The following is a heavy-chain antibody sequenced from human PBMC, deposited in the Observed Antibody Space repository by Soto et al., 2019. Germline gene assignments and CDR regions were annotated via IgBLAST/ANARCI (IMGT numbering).Heavy chain of an antibody. Sequence: SETLSLTCTVSGGSISSGNYYWSWIRQPPGKGLEWIGYIYYSGTTYYNPSLKSRVTMSVDTSKNQFSLKLSSVTAADTAVYYCARDVGYYYESSGYNWFDPWGQGTLVTVSS. J-gene: IGHJ5*02. CDR2: IYYSGTT. V-gene: IGHV4-30-4*01. CDR1: GGSISSGNYY. CDR3: ARDVGYYYESSGYNWFDP. D-gene: IGHD3-22*01.